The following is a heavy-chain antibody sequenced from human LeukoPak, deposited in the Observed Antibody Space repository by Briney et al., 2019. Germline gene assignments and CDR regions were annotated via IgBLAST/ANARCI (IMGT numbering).Heavy chain of an antibody. V-gene: IGHV1-69*04. CDR1: GGTFTSYA. J-gene: IGHJ5*02. D-gene: IGHD3/OR15-3a*01. CDR3: ARDGDNQDFWTGYGNLFDP. CDR2: SIPLLGII. Sequence: GASVKVSCKAAGGTFTSYAISWVRQAPGQGLEWMGRSIPLLGIIHYAQNLQGRVTIAADQSTSTAYMELSRLRFEDTALYYRARDGDNQDFWTGYGNLFDPWGQGTLVTVSS.